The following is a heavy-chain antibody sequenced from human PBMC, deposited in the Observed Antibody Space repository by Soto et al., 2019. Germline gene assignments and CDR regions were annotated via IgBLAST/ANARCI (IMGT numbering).Heavy chain of an antibody. J-gene: IGHJ6*02. D-gene: IGHD3-9*01. CDR1: GFTFSSYS. CDR2: ISSSSSYI. Sequence: EVQLVESGGGLVKPGGSLRLSCAASGFTFSSYSMNWVRQAPGKGLEWVSSISSSSSYIYYADSVKGRFTISRDNAKNSLYLKLNILRDEDTAVYYCARATQQELVTDDYAGMDVWGQGTTVTVSS. CDR3: ARATQQELVTDDYAGMDV. V-gene: IGHV3-21*01.